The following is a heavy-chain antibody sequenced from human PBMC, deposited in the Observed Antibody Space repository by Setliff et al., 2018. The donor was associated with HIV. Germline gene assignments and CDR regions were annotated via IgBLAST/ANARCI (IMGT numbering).Heavy chain of an antibody. CDR1: GGSISGYY. V-gene: IGHV4-38-2*02. J-gene: IGHJ2*01. D-gene: IGHD2-21*01. CDR3: ARRRETIVVVIGIPNWYFDL. Sequence: SETLSLTCSVSGGSISGYYWGWIRQPPGKGLEWIGTIYHSGSTYYNPSLKSRVTISVDTSKNQFSLRLSSVTAADSAVYYCARRRETIVVVIGIPNWYFDLWGRGTLVTVPQ. CDR2: IYHSGST.